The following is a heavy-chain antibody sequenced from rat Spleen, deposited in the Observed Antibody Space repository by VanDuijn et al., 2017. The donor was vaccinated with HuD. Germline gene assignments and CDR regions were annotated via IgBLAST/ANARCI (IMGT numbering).Heavy chain of an antibody. Sequence: EVQLVESGGGLVQPGRSMKLSCAASGFTFSNYGMAWVRQAPTKGLEWVASISTSGGSTYYRDSVKGRGTNSRDNAKSTLYLQMNSLRSEDTATYYCARPHYYYYVMDAWGQGASVTVSS. CDR3: ARPHYYYYVMDA. CDR2: ISTSGGST. J-gene: IGHJ4*01. D-gene: IGHD1-1*01. V-gene: IGHV5-25*01. CDR1: GFTFSNYG.